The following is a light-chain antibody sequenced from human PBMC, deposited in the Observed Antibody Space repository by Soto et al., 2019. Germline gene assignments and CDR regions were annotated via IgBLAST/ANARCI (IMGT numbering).Light chain of an antibody. V-gene: IGKV1-5*01. CDR1: QSISSR. Sequence: DIQMTQSPSTLSASVGDRVTITCRASQSISSRLAWYQQKPGKVPKLLIYDSSNLESGVPSRFSGGGSGTEFTLTISRLQHDDFAAYYCQHYISHPITFGPGTKVDVK. CDR2: DSS. J-gene: IGKJ3*01. CDR3: QHYISHPIT.